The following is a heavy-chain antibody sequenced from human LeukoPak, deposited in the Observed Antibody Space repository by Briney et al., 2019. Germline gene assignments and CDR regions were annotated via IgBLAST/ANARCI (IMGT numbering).Heavy chain of an antibody. CDR1: GYTFTSYG. V-gene: IGHV1-18*01. CDR3: ARGLGYCSSTSCYDGDWFDP. Sequence: ASVKVSCKASGYTFTSYGISWVRQAPGQGLELMGWSSAYSGNTNYAQKLQGRVTMTTDTSTSTAYMELRSLRSDDTAVYYCARGLGYCSSTSCYDGDWFDPWGQGTLVTVSS. J-gene: IGHJ5*02. CDR2: SSAYSGNT. D-gene: IGHD2-2*01.